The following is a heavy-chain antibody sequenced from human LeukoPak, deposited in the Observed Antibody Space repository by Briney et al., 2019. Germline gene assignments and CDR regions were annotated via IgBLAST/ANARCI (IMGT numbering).Heavy chain of an antibody. CDR3: AKVMVVVAATPYYGMDV. CDR1: GFTFSSYA. Sequence: GGSLRLSCAASGFTFSSYAMSWVRQAPGKGLEWVSAISGGGGSTYYADSVKGRFTIARDNSKNTLYLQMNSQRAEDTAVYYCAKVMVVVAATPYYGMDVWGQGTAVTVSS. J-gene: IGHJ6*02. V-gene: IGHV3-23*01. D-gene: IGHD2-15*01. CDR2: ISGGGGST.